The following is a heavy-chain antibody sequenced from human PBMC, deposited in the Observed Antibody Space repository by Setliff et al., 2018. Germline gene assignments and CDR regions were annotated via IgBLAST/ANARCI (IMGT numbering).Heavy chain of an antibody. Sequence: SETLSLTCTVSGGSISSSSYYWGWIRQPPGKGLGWIGGIYYSGSTYYNPSLKSRVTISVDTSKNQFSLKVSSVTAADTAVYYCARENRYSSGWYSYYYGMDVWGQGTTVTVSS. CDR3: ARENRYSSGWYSYYYGMDV. CDR1: GGSISSSSYY. J-gene: IGHJ6*02. V-gene: IGHV4-39*07. D-gene: IGHD6-19*01. CDR2: IYYSGST.